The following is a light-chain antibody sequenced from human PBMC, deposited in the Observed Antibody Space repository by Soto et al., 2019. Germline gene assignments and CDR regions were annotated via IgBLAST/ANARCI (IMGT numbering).Light chain of an antibody. CDR3: SSYTTSNTYV. Sequence: QSVLTQPPSVSGSPGQSVAISCTGTSSDVGSNNRVSWYQQPPGSAPKLIIYDVSNRPSGIPDRFSGSKSANTASPTISGLQTEDEADYYCSSYTTSNTYVFGTGTKVTVL. J-gene: IGLJ1*01. CDR2: DVS. V-gene: IGLV2-18*02. CDR1: SSDVGSNNR.